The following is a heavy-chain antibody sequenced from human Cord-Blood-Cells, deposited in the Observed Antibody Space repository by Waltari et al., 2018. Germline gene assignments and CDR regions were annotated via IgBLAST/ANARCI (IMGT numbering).Heavy chain of an antibody. D-gene: IGHD2-15*01. J-gene: IGHJ4*02. V-gene: IGHV4-39*01. CDR1: GGSISSSSYY. CDR3: ARLPGPRYCSGGSCYSLHYYFDY. CDR2: IYYSGST. Sequence: QLQLQESGPGLVKPSETLSLTCTVSGGSISSSSYYWGWIRQPPGKGLEWIGSIYYSGSTYSNPSLKSRVTVSVDTSKNQFSLKLSSVTAADTAVYYCARLPGPRYCSGGSCYSLHYYFDYWGQGTLVTVSS.